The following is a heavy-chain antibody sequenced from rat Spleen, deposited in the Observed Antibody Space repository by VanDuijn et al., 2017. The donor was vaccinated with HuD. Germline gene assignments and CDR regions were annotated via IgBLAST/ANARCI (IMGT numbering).Heavy chain of an antibody. V-gene: IGHV5-31*01. Sequence: EVQLVESGGGLVQPGRSLKLSCVASGITFNNYWMTWIRQAPGKGLEWIASITNTGGSTYYLDSVRGRITISRDNAKSALDLQMDDLRSEDTATSYCAGMYTTDYYAYFDVWGPGTMVTVSS. J-gene: IGHJ1*01. CDR3: AGMYTTDYYAYFDV. D-gene: IGHD1-6*01. CDR2: ITNTGGST. CDR1: GITFNNYW.